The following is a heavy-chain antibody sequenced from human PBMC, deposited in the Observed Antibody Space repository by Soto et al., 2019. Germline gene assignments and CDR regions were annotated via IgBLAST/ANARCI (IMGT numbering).Heavy chain of an antibody. J-gene: IGHJ5*02. D-gene: IGHD3-9*01. CDR3: ARGRYDILTTKSYQSPNWFDP. CDR2: IIPILGIA. V-gene: IGHV1-69*02. Sequence: GASVKVSCKAFGGTFSSYTISWVRQAPGQGLEWMGRIIPILGIANYAQKFQGRVTITADKSTSTAYMELSSLRSEDTAVYYCARGRYDILTTKSYQSPNWFDPWGQGTLVTVSS. CDR1: GGTFSSYT.